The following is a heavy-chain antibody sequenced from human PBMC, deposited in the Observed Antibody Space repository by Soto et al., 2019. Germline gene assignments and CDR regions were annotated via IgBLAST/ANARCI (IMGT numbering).Heavy chain of an antibody. CDR2: IYYSGST. V-gene: IGHV4-39*01. D-gene: IGHD6-13*01. Sequence: SETLSLTCTVSGGSISSSSYYWGWIRQPPGKGLEWIGSIYYSGSTCYNPSLKSRVTISVDTSKNQFSLKLSSVTAADTAVYYCARLAKYSSRTYYYYYGMDVWGQGTTVTVSS. CDR3: ARLAKYSSRTYYYYYGMDV. J-gene: IGHJ6*02. CDR1: GGSISSSSYY.